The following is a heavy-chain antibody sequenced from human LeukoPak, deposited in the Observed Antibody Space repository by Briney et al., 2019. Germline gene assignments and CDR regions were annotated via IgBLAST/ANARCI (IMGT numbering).Heavy chain of an antibody. V-gene: IGHV1-46*01. CDR1: GYTFTSYY. D-gene: IGHD3-22*01. CDR2: INPSGGST. CDR3: ARAWGYYYDSSGYPDAFDI. Sequence: ASVKVSCKASGYTFTSYYMHWVRQAPGQGLEWMGIINPSGGSTSYAQKFQGRVTMARDTSTSTVYMELSSLRSEDTAVYYCARAWGYYYDSSGYPDAFDIWGQGTMVTVSS. J-gene: IGHJ3*02.